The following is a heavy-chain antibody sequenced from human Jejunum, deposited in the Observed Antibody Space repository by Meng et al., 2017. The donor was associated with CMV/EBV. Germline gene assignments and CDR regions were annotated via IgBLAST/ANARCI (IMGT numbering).Heavy chain of an antibody. CDR1: GYTFTSSS. V-gene: IGHV7-4-1*01. D-gene: IGHD6-19*01. J-gene: IGHJ4*02. CDR3: ARGNGWRFDY. Sequence: QVQLVQSGSGLEKPWDSVKVSCQAAGYTFTSSSMNWVRHAPGQGLEWMGWININTGNPTYAQGFTGRFVFSLDTSVSTAYLQIDSLKADDTAVYYCARGNGWRFDYWGQGTLVTVSS. CDR2: ININTGNP.